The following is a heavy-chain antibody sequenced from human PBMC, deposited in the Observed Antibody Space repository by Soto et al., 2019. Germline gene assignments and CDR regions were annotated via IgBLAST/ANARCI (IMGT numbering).Heavy chain of an antibody. D-gene: IGHD6-19*01. J-gene: IGHJ4*02. Sequence: GGSLRLSCAASGFTFSSYGMHWVRQAPGKGLEWVAVIWYDGSNKYYADSVKGRFTISRDNSKNTLYLQMNSLRAEDTAVYYCARESAVAGYYFDYRGQGTLVTVSS. V-gene: IGHV3-33*01. CDR2: IWYDGSNK. CDR1: GFTFSSYG. CDR3: ARESAVAGYYFDY.